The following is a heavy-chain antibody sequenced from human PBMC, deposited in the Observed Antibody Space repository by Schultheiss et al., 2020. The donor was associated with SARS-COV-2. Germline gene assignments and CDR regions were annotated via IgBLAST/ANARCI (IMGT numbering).Heavy chain of an antibody. V-gene: IGHV1-58*01. CDR1: GFTFTSSA. D-gene: IGHD6-6*01. CDR2: IVVGSGNT. CDR3: AAAEPGWQLVPSWYFDL. J-gene: IGHJ2*01. Sequence: SVMVSCKASGFTFTSSAVQWVRQARGQRLEWIGWIVVGSGNTNYAQKFQERVTITRDMSTSTAYMELSSLRSEDTAVYYCAAAEPGWQLVPSWYFDLWGRGTLVTVSS.